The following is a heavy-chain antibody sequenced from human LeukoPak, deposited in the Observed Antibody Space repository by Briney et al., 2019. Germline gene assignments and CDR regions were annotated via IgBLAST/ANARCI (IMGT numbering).Heavy chain of an antibody. D-gene: IGHD3-3*01. V-gene: IGHV3-48*01. CDR1: GFTFSSYS. CDR2: ISSSSSTI. CDR3: AKDHETISGTLGY. J-gene: IGHJ4*02. Sequence: GGSLRLSCAASGFTFSSYSMNWVRQAPGKGLEWVSYISSSSSTIYYADSVKGRFTISRDNSKNTLYLQMNSLRAEDTAVYYCAKDHETISGTLGYWGQGTLVTVSS.